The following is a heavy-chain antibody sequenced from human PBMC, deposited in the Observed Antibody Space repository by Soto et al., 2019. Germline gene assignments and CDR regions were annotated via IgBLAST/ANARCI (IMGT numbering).Heavy chain of an antibody. J-gene: IGHJ5*02. D-gene: IGHD1-20*01. CDR2: VSYTGNT. Sequence: PSETLSLTCAVSSGSMSSHHWSWIRQPPGKGLEWIGFVSYTGNTKYNPSLKSRLTISVDTSKSQFSLRLRSVTAADTAVYYCARGLTAFDPCGPGTLLTVS. CDR3: ARGLTAFDP. CDR1: SGSMSSHH. V-gene: IGHV4-59*11.